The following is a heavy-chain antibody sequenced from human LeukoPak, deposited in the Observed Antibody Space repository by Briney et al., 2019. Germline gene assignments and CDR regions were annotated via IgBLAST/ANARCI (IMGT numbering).Heavy chain of an antibody. CDR1: GFTGSSNY. Sequence: GGSLRLSCAASGFTGSSNYMSWVRQAPGKGLEWVSVIYSGGSTYYAGSVKGRFTISRDSSKNTLYLQMNSLRAEDTAVYYCARAGPHYDYVWGSYRGFDYWGQGTLVTVSS. V-gene: IGHV3-53*01. J-gene: IGHJ4*02. D-gene: IGHD3-16*02. CDR2: IYSGGST. CDR3: ARAGPHYDYVWGSYRGFDY.